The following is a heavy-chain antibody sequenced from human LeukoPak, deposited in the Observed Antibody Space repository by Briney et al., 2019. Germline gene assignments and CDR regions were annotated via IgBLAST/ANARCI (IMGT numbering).Heavy chain of an antibody. CDR1: GDSVSSDSVI. Sequence: SQTLSLTCGISGDSVSSDSVIWNWIRQSPSRGVEWLGRTYYRSRWYNDYAESVKSRITINPDTSKNQVSLQLNSVTPEDTAVYYCTKDLHGDYGISYWGQGTLVTVSS. J-gene: IGHJ4*02. V-gene: IGHV6-1*01. CDR3: TKDLHGDYGISY. CDR2: TYYRSRWYN. D-gene: IGHD4-17*01.